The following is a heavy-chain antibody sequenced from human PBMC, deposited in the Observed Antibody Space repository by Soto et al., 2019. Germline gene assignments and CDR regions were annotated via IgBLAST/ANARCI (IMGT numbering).Heavy chain of an antibody. Sequence: QVQLVESGGGVVQPGRSLRLSCAASGFTFSSYGMHWVRQAPGKGLEWVAVISYDGSNKYYADSVKGRLTISRDNSKNTLYLQMNSLRAEDTAVYYCAKRSQGGTELDYWGQGTLVTVSS. CDR1: GFTFSSYG. CDR2: ISYDGSNK. J-gene: IGHJ4*02. D-gene: IGHD2-15*01. CDR3: AKRSQGGTELDY. V-gene: IGHV3-30*18.